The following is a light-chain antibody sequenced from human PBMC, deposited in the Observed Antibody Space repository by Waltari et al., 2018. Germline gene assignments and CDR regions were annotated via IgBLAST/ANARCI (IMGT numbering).Light chain of an antibody. J-gene: IGKJ4*01. CDR3: QHRSNWPLT. CDR2: DAS. V-gene: IGKV3-11*01. CDR1: QSVSSY. Sequence: EVVLTQSPATLSLSPGDRASQSVSSYLAWYQQKPGQAPRLLIYDASNRATGVPARFTGSGSGTDFTLIISSLEPEDFAVYYCQHRSNWPLTFGGGTKVEIK.